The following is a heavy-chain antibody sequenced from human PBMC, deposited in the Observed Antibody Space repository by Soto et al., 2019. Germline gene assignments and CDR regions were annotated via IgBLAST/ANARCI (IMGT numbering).Heavy chain of an antibody. Sequence: QVQLVQSGDEVRKPGSSVKVSCKASGYIFVNYGIAWVRQAPGQGLEWMGWISPYSGNTHYASKVRGRLTMSTDPYTSTAYMDLGCLTSDDTDVDLCALVYNNVKPTTQDVWGQGTTGTVSS. D-gene: IGHD3-16*01. CDR3: ALVYNNVKPTTQDV. CDR2: ISPYSGNT. V-gene: IGHV1-18*01. CDR1: GYIFVNYG. J-gene: IGHJ6*02.